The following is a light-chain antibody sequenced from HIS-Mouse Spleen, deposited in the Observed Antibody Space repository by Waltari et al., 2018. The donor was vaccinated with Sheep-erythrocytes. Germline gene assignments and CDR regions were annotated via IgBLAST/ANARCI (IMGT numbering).Light chain of an antibody. Sequence: DIVMTQSPLSLTVTPGEPASISCRSSQSLLHSNGYTYLDWYLQKPGQSPQLLIYLGSNRASGVPDRFSGSGSGTDFTLKISRVEAEDVGVYYCMQALQTPLTFGQGTKLEIK. CDR2: LGS. CDR1: QSLLHSNGYTY. J-gene: IGKJ2*01. CDR3: MQALQTPLT. V-gene: IGKV2-28*01.